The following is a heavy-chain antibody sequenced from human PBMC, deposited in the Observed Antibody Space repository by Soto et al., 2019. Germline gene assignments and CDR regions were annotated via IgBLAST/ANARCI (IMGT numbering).Heavy chain of an antibody. D-gene: IGHD2-2*01. CDR2: IYPGDSDT. J-gene: IGHJ6*02. CDR1: GYSFTSYW. V-gene: IGHV5-51*01. Sequence: PGESLKISCKGSGYSFTSYWIGWVRQMPGKGLEWMGIIYPGDSDTRYSPSFQGQVTISADKSISTAYLQWSSLKASDTAMYYCARHCSSTSCYSPYYNYGMDVWGQGTPVTVSS. CDR3: ARHCSSTSCYSPYYNYGMDV.